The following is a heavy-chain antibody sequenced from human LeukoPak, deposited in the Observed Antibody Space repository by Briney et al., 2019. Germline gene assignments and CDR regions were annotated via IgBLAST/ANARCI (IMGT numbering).Heavy chain of an antibody. V-gene: IGHV1-3*01. J-gene: IGHJ4*02. CDR1: GYTFTSYA. CDR3: ASSREGRVDSETRLVDY. Sequence: ASVTVSCKASGYTFTSYAMHWVRQAPGQRLEWMGWINAGNGNTKYSQNFQGRVTITRDTSASTAYMELRSLRSEDTAVYYCASSREGRVDSETRLVDYWGQGTLVTVSS. CDR2: INAGNGNT. D-gene: IGHD1-7*01.